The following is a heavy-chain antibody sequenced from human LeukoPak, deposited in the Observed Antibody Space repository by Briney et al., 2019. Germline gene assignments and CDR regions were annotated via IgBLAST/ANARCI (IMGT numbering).Heavy chain of an antibody. J-gene: IGHJ5*02. CDR1: GYTFTSYD. CDR3: ARYSSSWYTGSFDP. D-gene: IGHD6-13*01. CDR2: MNPNSGNT. Sequence: ASVKVSCKASGYTFTSYDINWVRQATGQGLEWMGWMNPNSGNTGYAQKFQGRVTMTRDTSISTAYMELSRLRSDDTAVYYCARYSSSWYTGSFDPWGQGTLVTVSS. V-gene: IGHV1-8*01.